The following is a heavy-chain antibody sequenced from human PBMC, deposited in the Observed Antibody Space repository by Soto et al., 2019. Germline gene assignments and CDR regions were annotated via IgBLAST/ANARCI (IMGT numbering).Heavy chain of an antibody. CDR1: GGTFSSYA. D-gene: IGHD2-2*01. CDR2: IIPIFGTA. V-gene: IGHV1-69*01. CDR3: ARATGCSSTSCYSGYYGMDV. J-gene: IGHJ6*02. Sequence: QVQLVQSGAEVKKPGSSVKVSCKASGGTFSSYAISWVRQAPGQRLEWMGGIIPIFGTANYAQKFQGRVTITADESTSTAYMELSSLRSEDTAVYYCARATGCSSTSCYSGYYGMDVWGQGTTVTVSS.